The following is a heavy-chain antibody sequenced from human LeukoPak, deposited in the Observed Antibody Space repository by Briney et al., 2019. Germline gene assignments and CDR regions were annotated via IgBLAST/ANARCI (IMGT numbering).Heavy chain of an antibody. J-gene: IGHJ6*03. CDR1: GGSFSGYY. CDR2: INHSGST. Sequence: SETLSLTCAVYGGSFSGYYWNWIRQPPGKGLEWIGEINHSGSTNYNPSLKSRVTISVDTSKNQFSLKLSSVTAADTAVYYCARLHPLRRGHYYYYMDVWGKGTTVTFSS. CDR3: ARLHPLRRGHYYYYMDV. V-gene: IGHV4-34*01. D-gene: IGHD4-17*01.